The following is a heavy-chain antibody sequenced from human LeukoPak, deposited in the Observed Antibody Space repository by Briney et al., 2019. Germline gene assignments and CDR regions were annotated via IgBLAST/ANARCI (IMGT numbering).Heavy chain of an antibody. V-gene: IGHV3-53*01. D-gene: IGHD6-19*01. CDR2: IHSDGST. Sequence: GGSLRLSCAASGFTVSSNYMNWVRQAPGRGLEWVSVIHSDGSTYYADSVKGRFTISRDNSKNTLFLQMNSLRAEDTAVYYCARDRPADFSSGWYDYWGQGTLVTVSS. J-gene: IGHJ4*02. CDR3: ARDRPADFSSGWYDY. CDR1: GFTVSSNY.